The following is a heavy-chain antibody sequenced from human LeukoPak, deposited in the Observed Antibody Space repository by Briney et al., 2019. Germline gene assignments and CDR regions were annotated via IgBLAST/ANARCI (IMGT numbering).Heavy chain of an antibody. Sequence: ASVKVSCKASGYTFPSYGISWVRQAPGQGLEYMGWISVHSGDTDSAQKFQGRVTITADESTSTAYMELSSLRSEDTAVYYCASRNNWNLFDYWGQGTLVTVSS. CDR2: ISVHSGDT. D-gene: IGHD1-20*01. V-gene: IGHV1-18*01. CDR3: ASRNNWNLFDY. J-gene: IGHJ4*02. CDR1: GYTFPSYG.